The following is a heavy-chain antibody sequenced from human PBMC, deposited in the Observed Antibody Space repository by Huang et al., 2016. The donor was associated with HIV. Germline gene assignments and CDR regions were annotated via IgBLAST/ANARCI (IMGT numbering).Heavy chain of an antibody. Sequence: VESGGDAVQSGRSLRLSCRGSGFIFNDFAINWFRQSPRKGLGWIGCVRSIAFGGASKSAPSVKDRFIVSRDEAKNVAFLQMENLQVDDTAVYYCSPTGDDYFYYYMDVWGNGTTVIVS. V-gene: IGHV3-49*03. CDR2: VRSIAFGGAS. D-gene: IGHD4-17*01. J-gene: IGHJ6*03. CDR1: GFIFNDFA. CDR3: SPTGDDYFYYYMDV.